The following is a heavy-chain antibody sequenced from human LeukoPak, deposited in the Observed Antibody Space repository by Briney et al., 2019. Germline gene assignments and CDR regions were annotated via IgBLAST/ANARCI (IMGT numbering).Heavy chain of an antibody. CDR1: GGSFSGYY. CDR2: INYSGST. D-gene: IGHD6-13*01. Sequence: SETLSLTCAVYGGSFSGYYWSWIRQPPGKGLEWIGEINYSGSTNYNPSLKSRVTISVGTSKNQFSLKLSSVTAADTAVYYCVSGRYSSSWYNSYYYYGMDVWGQGTTVTVSS. J-gene: IGHJ6*02. CDR3: VSGRYSSSWYNSYYYYGMDV. V-gene: IGHV4-34*01.